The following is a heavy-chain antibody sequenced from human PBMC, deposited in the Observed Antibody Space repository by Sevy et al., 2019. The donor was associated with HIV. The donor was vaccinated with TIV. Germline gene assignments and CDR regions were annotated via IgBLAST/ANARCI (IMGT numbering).Heavy chain of an antibody. CDR3: AKDIRVPLVVPSPGYGMDV. Sequence: GGSLRLSCAASGFNFINYGMSWVRQAPGKGLEWASVISGSGDTTNYADSVKGRFVISRDNSKNTMYLQLNSLRAEDTAVYYCAKDIRVPLVVPSPGYGMDVWGHGTSVTVSS. V-gene: IGHV3-23*01. D-gene: IGHD2-15*01. CDR2: ISGSGDTT. J-gene: IGHJ6*02. CDR1: GFNFINYG.